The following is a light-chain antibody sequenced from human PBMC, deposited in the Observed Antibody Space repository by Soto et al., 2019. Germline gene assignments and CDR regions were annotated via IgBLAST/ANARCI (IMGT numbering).Light chain of an antibody. Sequence: EIVMTQSPATLSVSPGERATLSCRASQSVSSNLAWYPQKPGQAPRLLIYGASTRAPGIPARFSGSGSGTEFTLTISSLPSEDFAVYYCQQYNNWPPTFGQGTKVEIK. CDR3: QQYNNWPPT. V-gene: IGKV3-15*01. J-gene: IGKJ1*01. CDR1: QSVSSN. CDR2: GAS.